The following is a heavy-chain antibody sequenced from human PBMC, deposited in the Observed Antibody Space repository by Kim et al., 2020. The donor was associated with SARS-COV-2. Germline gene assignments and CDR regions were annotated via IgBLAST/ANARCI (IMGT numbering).Heavy chain of an antibody. V-gene: IGHV3-30*18. D-gene: IGHD6-19*01. CDR1: GFTFSSYG. J-gene: IGHJ4*02. CDR3: AKDRPAVAGDDY. Sequence: GGSLRLSCAASGFTFSSYGMHWVRQAPGKGLEWVAVISYDGSNKYYADSVKGRFTISRDNSKNTLYLQMNSLRAEDTAVYYCAKDRPAVAGDDYWGQGTL. CDR2: ISYDGSNK.